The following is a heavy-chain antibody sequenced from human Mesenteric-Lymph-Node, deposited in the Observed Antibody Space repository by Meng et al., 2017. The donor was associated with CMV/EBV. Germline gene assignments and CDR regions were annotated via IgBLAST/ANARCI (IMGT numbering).Heavy chain of an antibody. D-gene: IGHD6-13*01. CDR3: ARKYSSSWYTALGFDY. CDR1: GGARSGSVS. J-gene: IGHJ4*02. Sequence: GGARSGSVSGGWDRQPQEKVRGWIGEVYHSGSTNYNPSLKGRVTISVDKSKNQFSLKLSSVTAADTAVYSWARKYSSSWYTALGFDYWGQGTLVTVSS. CDR2: VYHSGST. V-gene: IGHV4-4*01.